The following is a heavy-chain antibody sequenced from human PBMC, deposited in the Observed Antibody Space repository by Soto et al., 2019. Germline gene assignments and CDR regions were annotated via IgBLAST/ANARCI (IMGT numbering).Heavy chain of an antibody. V-gene: IGHV4-34*01. D-gene: IGHD3-10*01. CDR3: ARGKTTMVRGVMQYNWFDP. J-gene: IGHJ5*02. CDR1: GGTFSCYY. CDR2: INHSGST. Sequence: PSETLSLTCAVYGGTFSCYYWSWIRHPPGKGLEWIGEINHSGSTNYNPSLKSRVTISVDTSKNQFSLKLSPVTAADTAVYYCARGKTTMVRGVMQYNWFDPWGQGTLVTVSS.